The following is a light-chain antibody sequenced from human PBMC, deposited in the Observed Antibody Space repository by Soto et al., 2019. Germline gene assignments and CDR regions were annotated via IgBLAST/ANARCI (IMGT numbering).Light chain of an antibody. Sequence: DIQMTQSPSSVSASVEDRVTITCRGSQAISTWLAWYQQKPGKAPKLLIYAASNLQTGVPSRFRGSGSGTDFTLTISSLQPEDFANYYCQQANSFHRTFGQGTKVEIK. CDR2: AAS. CDR1: QAISTW. V-gene: IGKV1D-12*01. J-gene: IGKJ1*01. CDR3: QQANSFHRT.